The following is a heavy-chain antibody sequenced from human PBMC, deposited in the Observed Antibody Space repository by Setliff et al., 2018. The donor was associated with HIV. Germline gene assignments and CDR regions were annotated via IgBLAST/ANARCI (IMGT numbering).Heavy chain of an antibody. V-gene: IGHV1-69*05. D-gene: IGHD1-1*01. Sequence: SVNVSCKASGGIFSRFAFSWVRQAPGQGLEWMGGIIPIFGTPNYAQKFQGRVTITTDESTNTVYMELYSLTSEDTAIYYCASSAGAVPTTAPYGDYYYYFYMDVWGKGTTVTVSS. J-gene: IGHJ6*03. CDR1: GGIFSRFA. CDR3: ASSAGAVPTTAPYGDYYYYFYMDV. CDR2: IIPIFGTP.